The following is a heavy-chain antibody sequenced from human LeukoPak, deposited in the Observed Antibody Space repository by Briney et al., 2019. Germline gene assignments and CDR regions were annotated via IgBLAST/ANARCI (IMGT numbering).Heavy chain of an antibody. CDR3: ARDLTGYARYFDY. J-gene: IGHJ4*02. Sequence: GGSLRLSCAASLFTFSSYSMNWVCQAPRKGREWVSYISSSSSTIYYAHSVKGRFTISRDNAKNSLYLQMNSMTAEDTAVYYCARDLTGYARYFDYWGQGTLVTVSS. D-gene: IGHD3-9*01. V-gene: IGHV3-48*01. CDR1: LFTFSSYS. CDR2: ISSSSSTI.